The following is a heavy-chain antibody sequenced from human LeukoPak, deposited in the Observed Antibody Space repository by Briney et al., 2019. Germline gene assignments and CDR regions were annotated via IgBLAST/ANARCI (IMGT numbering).Heavy chain of an antibody. V-gene: IGHV4-59*08. D-gene: IGHD2-21*02. CDR3: ARQEVVTAITNWFDP. J-gene: IGHJ5*02. CDR2: IYYSGST. CDR1: GGSISSYY. Sequence: SETLSLTCTVSGGSISSYYWSWLRQPPGKGLEWIAYIYYSGSTNYNPSLKSRVTISVDTSKNQFSLKLSSVTAADTAVYYCARQEVVTAITNWFDPWGQGTLVTVSS.